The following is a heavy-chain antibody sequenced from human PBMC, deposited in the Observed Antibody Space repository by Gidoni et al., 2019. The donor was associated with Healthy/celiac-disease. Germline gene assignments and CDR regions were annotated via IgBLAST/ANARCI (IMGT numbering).Heavy chain of an antibody. D-gene: IGHD2-2*01. J-gene: IGHJ6*02. CDR3: AKDIIRCSSTSCYLNYYYYGMDV. V-gene: IGHV3-23*04. CDR1: GFTFSSYA. CDR2: ISGSGGST. Sequence: EVQLVESGGGLVQPGGSLRLSCAASGFTFSSYAMSWVPQAPGKGLEWVSAISGSGGSTYYADSVKGRFTISRDNSKNTLYLQMNSLRAEDTAVYYCAKDIIRCSSTSCYLNYYYYGMDVWGQGTTVTVSS.